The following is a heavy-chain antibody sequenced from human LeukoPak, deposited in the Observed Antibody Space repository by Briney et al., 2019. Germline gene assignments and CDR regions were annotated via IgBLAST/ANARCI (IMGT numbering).Heavy chain of an antibody. V-gene: IGHV4-39*07. D-gene: IGHD6-19*01. CDR2: IYYSGST. CDR3: ARRTPRIAVAGARNDY. CDR1: GGSISSSSYY. J-gene: IGHJ4*02. Sequence: PSETLSLTCTVSGGSISSSSYYWGWIRQPPGKGLEWIGSIYYSGSTYYNPSLKSRVTISVDTSKNQFSLKLSSVTAADTAVYYCARRTPRIAVAGARNDYWGQGTLVTVSS.